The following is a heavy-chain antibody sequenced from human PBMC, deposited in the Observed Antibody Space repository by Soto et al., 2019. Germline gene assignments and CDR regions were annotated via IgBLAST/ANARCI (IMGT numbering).Heavy chain of an antibody. V-gene: IGHV1-2*02. CDR2: INPNSGDK. CDR1: GYTFTDYY. D-gene: IGHD3-9*01. J-gene: IGHJ4*02. CDR3: ARGDILTGPSHTFDD. Sequence: ASVKVSCKAYGYTFTDYYMHWVRQAPGQGLEWMGWINPNSGDKRYAQKFQVRVTMTRDTSINTAYMEMSSLRSVDTAVYYCARGDILTGPSHTFDDWGQGTRGAVSS.